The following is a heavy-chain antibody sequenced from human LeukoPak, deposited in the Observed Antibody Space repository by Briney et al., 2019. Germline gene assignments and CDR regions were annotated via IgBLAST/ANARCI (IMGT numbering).Heavy chain of an antibody. CDR1: GYTFTSYY. CDR3: ARDAPVVRGVIIAFDY. D-gene: IGHD3-10*01. CDR2: INPSGGST. J-gene: IGHJ4*02. V-gene: IGHV1-46*01. Sequence: ASVKVSCKASGYTFTSYYMHWVRQAPGQGLEWMGIINPSGGSTSYAQKSQGRVTMTRDTSTSTVYMELSSLRSEDTAVYYCARDAPVVRGVIIAFDYWGQGTLVTVSS.